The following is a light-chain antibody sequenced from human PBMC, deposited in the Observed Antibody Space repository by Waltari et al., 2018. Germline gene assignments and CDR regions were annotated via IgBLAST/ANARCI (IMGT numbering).Light chain of an antibody. Sequence: QSALTQPASVSGSPGQSITLSCTGASSSIGDSNVVSWYQQHPGKAPKLMIYEGDKRPSGVSNRFSGSKSGNMASLTISGLQAEDEADYYCCSYATSSPWVFGGGTKVTVL. V-gene: IGLV2-23*01. CDR2: EGD. J-gene: IGLJ3*02. CDR1: SSSIGDSNV. CDR3: CSYATSSPWV.